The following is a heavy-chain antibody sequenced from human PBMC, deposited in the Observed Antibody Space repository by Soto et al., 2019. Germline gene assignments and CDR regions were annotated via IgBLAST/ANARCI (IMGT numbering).Heavy chain of an antibody. CDR1: GGSISSGGYY. Sequence: LSLTCTVSGGSISSGGYYWSWIRQHPGKGLEWIGYIYYSGSTYYNPSLKSRVTISVDTSKNQFSLKLSSVTAADTAVYYCARWGLSSSWYYFDYWGQGTLVTVSS. CDR2: IYYSGST. CDR3: ARWGLSSSWYYFDY. J-gene: IGHJ4*02. D-gene: IGHD6-13*01. V-gene: IGHV4-31*03.